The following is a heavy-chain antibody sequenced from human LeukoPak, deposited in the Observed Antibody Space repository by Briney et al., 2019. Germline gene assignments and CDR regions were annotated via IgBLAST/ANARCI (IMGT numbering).Heavy chain of an antibody. J-gene: IGHJ4*02. Sequence: SGPTLVKPTQTLTLTCTFSGFSLTTSEVGVGWIRQPPGQALEWLAFIFSDDDKRYSPSLKTRLTVTKDVSKNQVVLRMTNMDPVDTATYYCAHKGRGATDFDYWGQGTLVTVSS. CDR2: IFSDDDK. CDR1: GFSLTTSEVG. V-gene: IGHV2-5*02. CDR3: AHKGRGATDFDY. D-gene: IGHD4-17*01.